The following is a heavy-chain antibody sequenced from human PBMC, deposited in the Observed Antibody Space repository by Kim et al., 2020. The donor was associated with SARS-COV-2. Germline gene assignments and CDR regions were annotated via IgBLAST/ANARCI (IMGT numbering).Heavy chain of an antibody. J-gene: IGHJ3*02. Sequence: TEYAASVKGRFTISRDDSKSIAYLQMNSLKTEDTAVYYCTRRYYSDAFDIWGQGTMVTVSS. CDR3: TRRYYSDAFDI. V-gene: IGHV3-49*02. D-gene: IGHD3-10*01. CDR2: T.